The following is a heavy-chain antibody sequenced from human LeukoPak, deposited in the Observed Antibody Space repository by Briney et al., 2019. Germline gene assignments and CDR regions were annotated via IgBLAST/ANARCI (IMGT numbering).Heavy chain of an antibody. CDR3: ASHIVATITHYFDY. CDR1: GGTFSSYA. CDR2: IIPIFGTA. J-gene: IGHJ4*02. V-gene: IGHV1-69*05. Sequence: ASVKVSFKASGGTFSSYAISWVRQAPGQGLEWMGGIIPIFGTANYAQKFQGRVTITTDESTSTAYMELSSLRPEDTAVYCCASHIVATITHYFDYWGQGTLVTVSS. D-gene: IGHD5-12*01.